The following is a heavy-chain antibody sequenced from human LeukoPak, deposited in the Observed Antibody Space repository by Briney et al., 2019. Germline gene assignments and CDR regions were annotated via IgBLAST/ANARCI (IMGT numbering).Heavy chain of an antibody. CDR1: GDSISSSSYY. J-gene: IGHJ4*02. V-gene: IGHV4-39*01. Sequence: LRETLPLTCTVSGDSISSSSYYWGWIRQPPGKGLEWIGSIYYSGSTYYNPSLKSRVTMSVDTSKNQFSLKLSSVTAADTAVYYCARHGGVGVIPDFDYWGPGTLVTVSS. CDR2: IYYSGST. D-gene: IGHD2-8*02. CDR3: ARHGGVGVIPDFDY.